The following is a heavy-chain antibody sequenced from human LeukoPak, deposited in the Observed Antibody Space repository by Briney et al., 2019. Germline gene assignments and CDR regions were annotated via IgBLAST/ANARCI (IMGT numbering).Heavy chain of an antibody. V-gene: IGHV3-23*01. Sequence: GGSLRLSCAISGFIFNTNGMNWVRQSPGKGLEWLATIAGGDESTYYADSVKGRFAISRDNSKNTVFLHMNSLGVEDTAVYYCARGVYRSLDYWGQGTPVTVSS. CDR3: ARGVYRSLDY. D-gene: IGHD4-11*01. CDR2: IAGGDEST. J-gene: IGHJ4*02. CDR1: GFIFNTNG.